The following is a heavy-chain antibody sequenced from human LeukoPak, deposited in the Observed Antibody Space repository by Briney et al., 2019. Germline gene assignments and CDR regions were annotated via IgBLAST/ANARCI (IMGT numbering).Heavy chain of an antibody. D-gene: IGHD2-15*01. CDR2: IKQDGSEK. CDR3: ARSEDIVVVVAAQHFDY. CDR1: GFTFSSYW. J-gene: IGHJ4*02. Sequence: LSGGSLRLSCAASGFTFSSYWMSWVRQAPGKGLEWVANIKQDGSEKYYVDSVKGRFTISRDNAKNSLYLQMNSLRAEDTAVYYCARSEDIVVVVAAQHFDYWGQGTLVTVSS. V-gene: IGHV3-7*01.